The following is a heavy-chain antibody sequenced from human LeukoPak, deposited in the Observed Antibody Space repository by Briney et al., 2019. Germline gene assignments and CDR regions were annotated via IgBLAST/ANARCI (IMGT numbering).Heavy chain of an antibody. CDR2: ISNDGSTT. J-gene: IGHJ5*02. CDR3: VRDRWGMTDP. CDR1: GFTFSSCW. D-gene: IGHD2-8*02. Sequence: GGSLRLSCAASGFTFSSCWMQWVRQAPGEGLVWMSRISNDGSTTNYADSVKGRFTISRDNAKNTLYLEMNSLRAEDTAVYYCVRDRWGMTDPWGQGTLVTVSS. V-gene: IGHV3-74*01.